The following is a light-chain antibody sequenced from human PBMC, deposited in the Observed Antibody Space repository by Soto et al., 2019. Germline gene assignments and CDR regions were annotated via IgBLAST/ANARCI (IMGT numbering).Light chain of an antibody. CDR2: LNSDGSH. V-gene: IGLV4-69*02. Sequence: QPVLTQSPSASASLGASVNLPCPLTGGHSTYSIGWHQQQPQRGPRFLMRLNSDGSHSQGDGIPDRFSGSSSGAERFLTISSLQSEDEADYYCQTWGRGIVVFGGGTKVTVL. CDR1: GGHSTYS. J-gene: IGLJ2*01. CDR3: QTWGRGIVV.